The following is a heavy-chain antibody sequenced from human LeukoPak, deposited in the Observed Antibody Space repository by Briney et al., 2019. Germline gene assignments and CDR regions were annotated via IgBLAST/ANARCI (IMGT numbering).Heavy chain of an antibody. CDR1: GGSISSSNW. D-gene: IGHD6-19*01. CDR2: IYHSGST. V-gene: IGHV4-4*02. Sequence: SETLSLTCAVSGGSISSSNWWSWVRQPPGKGLEWIGEIYHSGSTNYNPSLKSRVTISVDKSKNQFSLKLSSVTAADTAVYYCARVGYSSGWYRGGFDYWGQGTLVTVSS. CDR3: ARVGYSSGWYRGGFDY. J-gene: IGHJ4*02.